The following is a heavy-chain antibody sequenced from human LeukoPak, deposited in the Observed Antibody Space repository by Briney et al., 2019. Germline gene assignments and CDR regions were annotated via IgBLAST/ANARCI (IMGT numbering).Heavy chain of an antibody. CDR1: GDSISSGSYY. J-gene: IGHJ5*02. CDR2: INHSGST. CDR3: ARDNSIADRGWWFDP. D-gene: IGHD4-23*01. Sequence: SETLSLTCTVSGDSISSGSYYWSWIRQPPGKGLEWIGEINHSGSTNYNPSLKSRVTISVDTSKNQFSLKLSSVTAADTAVYYCARDNSIADRGWWFDPWGQGTLVTVSS. V-gene: IGHV4-39*07.